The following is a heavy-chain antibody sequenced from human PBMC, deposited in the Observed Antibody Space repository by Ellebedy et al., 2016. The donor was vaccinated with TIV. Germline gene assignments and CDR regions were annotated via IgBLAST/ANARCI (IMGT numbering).Heavy chain of an antibody. CDR3: ARSYCGADCSGRYFDY. Sequence: MPSETLSLTCTVSGGSISNYYWSWIRQPAGKGLEWIGRIYSSGSTNYNTSLKSRVTMSVDTSKNQFSLKLNSVTAADTALYCCARSYCGADCSGRYFDYWGQGALVTVSS. CDR1: GGSISNYY. V-gene: IGHV4-4*07. CDR2: IYSSGST. D-gene: IGHD2-21*02. J-gene: IGHJ4*02.